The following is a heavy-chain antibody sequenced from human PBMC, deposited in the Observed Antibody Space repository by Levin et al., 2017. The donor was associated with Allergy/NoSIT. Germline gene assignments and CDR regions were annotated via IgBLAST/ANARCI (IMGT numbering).Heavy chain of an antibody. CDR2: ISYDESNE. CDR1: GFTFSTYV. D-gene: IGHD3-10*01. Sequence: AGGSLRLSCVASGFTFSTYVMHWVRQAPGKGLEWVADISYDESNEYYPDSVKGRFTISRDNSKNTLYLQMNSLRVEDTAVYYCARDRPLTKIFGAFDYWGQGTLVTVSS. V-gene: IGHV3-30-3*01. CDR3: ARDRPLTKIFGAFDY. J-gene: IGHJ4*02.